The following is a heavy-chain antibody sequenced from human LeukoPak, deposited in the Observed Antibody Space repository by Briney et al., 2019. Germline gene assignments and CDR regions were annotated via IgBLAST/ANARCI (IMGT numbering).Heavy chain of an antibody. J-gene: IGHJ5*02. CDR1: GYTFTGYY. CDR3: ARENTVSLNWFDP. Sequence: ASVKVSCKASGYTFTGYYMHWVRQAPGQGLEWMGRNNPKSGGTNYAKKFQGRVTMTRDTSISTAYMELSRLTSDDTAVYYCARENTVSLNWFDPWGQGTLVTVSP. D-gene: IGHD4-17*01. CDR2: NNPKSGGT. V-gene: IGHV1-2*06.